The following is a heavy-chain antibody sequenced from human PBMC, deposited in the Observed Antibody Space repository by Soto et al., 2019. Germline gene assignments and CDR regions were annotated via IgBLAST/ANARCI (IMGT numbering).Heavy chain of an antibody. CDR2: ISYDGSNK. D-gene: IGHD3-10*01. J-gene: IGHJ2*01. V-gene: IGHV3-30-3*01. CDR1: GFTFSSYA. Sequence: QVQLVESGGGVVQPGRSLRLSCAASGFTFSSYAMHWVRQAPGKGLEWVAVISYDGSNKYYADSVKGRFTISRDNSKNTLYLQMNSLRAEDTAVYYCARGAGFGELLPWYFDLWGRGTLVTVSS. CDR3: ARGAGFGELLPWYFDL.